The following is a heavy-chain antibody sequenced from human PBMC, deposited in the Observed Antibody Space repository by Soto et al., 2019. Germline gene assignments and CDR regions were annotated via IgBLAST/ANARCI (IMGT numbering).Heavy chain of an antibody. Sequence: GESLKISCKGSGYSFTSYWIGWVRQMPGKGLEWMGIIYPGDSDTRYSPSFQGQVTISADKSISTAYLQWSSLKASDTAMYYCARLAEVPAAIDYCYGMDVWGQGTTVTVSS. CDR1: GYSFTSYW. CDR3: ARLAEVPAAIDYCYGMDV. J-gene: IGHJ6*02. V-gene: IGHV5-51*01. CDR2: IYPGDSDT. D-gene: IGHD2-2*01.